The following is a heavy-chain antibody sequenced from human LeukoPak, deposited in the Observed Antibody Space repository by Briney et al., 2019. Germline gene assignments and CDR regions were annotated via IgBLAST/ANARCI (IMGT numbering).Heavy chain of an antibody. D-gene: IGHD6-13*01. V-gene: IGHV4-34*01. J-gene: IGHJ5*02. CDR3: ARSVAAAAWFDP. Sequence: SETLSLTCAVYGGSFSGYYWSWIRQPPGKGLEWIGEINHSGSTNYNPSLKSRVTISVDTSKNQFSLKLSSVTAADTAVYYCARSVAAAAWFDPWGQGTLVTVSS. CDR1: GGSFSGYY. CDR2: INHSGST.